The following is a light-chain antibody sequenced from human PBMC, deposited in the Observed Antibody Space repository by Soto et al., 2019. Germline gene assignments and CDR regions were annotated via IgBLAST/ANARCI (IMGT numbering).Light chain of an antibody. Sequence: QSVLTQPPSASGSPGQRVTISCSGSSSNIGSNTLSWYQHLPGTAPTLLIYSNNQRPSAVPASLSASSSGTSASFAISALGSEAEADYDYAWWDDTLSGLYVFGTGTKVTVL. V-gene: IGLV1-44*01. J-gene: IGLJ1*01. CDR3: AWWDDTLSGLYV. CDR2: SNN. CDR1: SSNIGSNT.